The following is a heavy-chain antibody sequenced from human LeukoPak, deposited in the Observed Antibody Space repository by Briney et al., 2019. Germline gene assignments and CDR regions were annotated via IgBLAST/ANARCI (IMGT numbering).Heavy chain of an antibody. CDR1: GYTFTSYA. D-gene: IGHD6-13*01. V-gene: IGHV1-69*05. Sequence: GASVKVSCKASGYTFTSYAISWVRQAPGQGLEWMGRIIPIFGTANYAQKFQGRVTITTDESTSTAYMELSSLRSEDTAVYYCAIFPYSSSWYRENYWGQGTLVTVSS. J-gene: IGHJ4*02. CDR3: AIFPYSSSWYRENY. CDR2: IIPIFGTA.